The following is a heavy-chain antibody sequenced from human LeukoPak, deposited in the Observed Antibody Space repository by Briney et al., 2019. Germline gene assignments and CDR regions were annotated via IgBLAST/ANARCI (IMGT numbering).Heavy chain of an antibody. CDR3: VRDRQWDLDY. CDR1: RFTFSSYS. CDR2: ISSSGNDM. Sequence: GGSLRLSCAASRFTFSSYSMNWVRQAPGKGLEWLSHISSSGNDMYYADSVKGRFTISRDNAKNSLYLQMNSLRAEDTALYHCVRDRQWDLDYWGQGTLVTVSS. J-gene: IGHJ4*02. V-gene: IGHV3-48*01. D-gene: IGHD1-26*01.